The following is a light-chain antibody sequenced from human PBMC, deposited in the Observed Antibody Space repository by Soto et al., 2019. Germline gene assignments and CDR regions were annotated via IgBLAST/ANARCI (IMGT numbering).Light chain of an antibody. CDR2: EVS. Sequence: QSALTQPASVSGSPGQSITISCTGTSSDVGGYNYVSWYQQHPDKAPKLMIYEVSKRPSGVSNRFSGSKSGNTASLTISGLQAEDEADYYCSSYTSSSTPVFGGGTKLTVL. CDR1: SSDVGGYNY. J-gene: IGLJ2*01. V-gene: IGLV2-14*01. CDR3: SSYTSSSTPV.